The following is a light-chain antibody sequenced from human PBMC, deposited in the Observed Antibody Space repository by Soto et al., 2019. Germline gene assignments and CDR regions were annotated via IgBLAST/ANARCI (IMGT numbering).Light chain of an antibody. CDR3: QHYDNLLLT. J-gene: IGKJ4*01. CDR2: DAS. CDR1: QDINTY. Sequence: DIQMTQSPSSLSASVGDRVTITCQASQDINTYLNWYQQKPGKAPNLLIYDASKLETGVPSRFSGGGSGTYFTFTVTSLQPEDFATYFCQHYDNLLLTFGGGTKV. V-gene: IGKV1-33*01.